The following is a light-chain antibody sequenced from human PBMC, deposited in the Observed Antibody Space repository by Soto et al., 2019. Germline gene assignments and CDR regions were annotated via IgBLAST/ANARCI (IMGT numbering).Light chain of an antibody. V-gene: IGLV4-69*02. J-gene: IGLJ2*01. CDR3: QTWGTGIHVV. CDR2: LSSDGSH. Sequence: QTVVTQSPSASASLGASVKLTCTLSSGHSSYAIAWHQQQPEKGPRYLMKLSSDGSHSKGDGIPDRFSGSSSGAERYLTISGLQSEDEADYYCQTWGTGIHVVFGGGTKLTVL. CDR1: SGHSSYA.